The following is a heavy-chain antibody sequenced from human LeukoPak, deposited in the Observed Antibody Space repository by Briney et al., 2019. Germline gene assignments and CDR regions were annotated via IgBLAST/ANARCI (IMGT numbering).Heavy chain of an antibody. V-gene: IGHV3-7*05. Sequence: GGSLGLSCIVSGFTFSTYWVGWVRQAPGEGLEWVANINPDGSQKYYVDSLRGRFTISRDNAKNSLYPQLNSLRAEDTAVYYCVGGDYAQYWGQGTLVTVSS. D-gene: IGHD4-17*01. CDR2: INPDGSQK. CDR1: GFTFSTYW. CDR3: VGGDYAQY. J-gene: IGHJ4*02.